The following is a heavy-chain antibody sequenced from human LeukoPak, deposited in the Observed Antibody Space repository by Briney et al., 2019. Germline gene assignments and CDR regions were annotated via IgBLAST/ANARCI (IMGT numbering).Heavy chain of an antibody. CDR1: GDSFSAYY. V-gene: IGHV4-4*07. J-gene: IGHJ4*02. CDR2: IFTSGST. CDR3: ARDFDS. Sequence: SETLSLTCTASGDSFSAYYWSWIRQPAGKGLEWIGLIFTSGSTNYNPALKSRVTMSVDTSKNQFSLTLTSVTAADTAVYYCARDFDSWGQGTLVTVSS.